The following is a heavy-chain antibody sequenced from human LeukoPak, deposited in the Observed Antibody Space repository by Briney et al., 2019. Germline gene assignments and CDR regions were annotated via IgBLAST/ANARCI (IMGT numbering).Heavy chain of an antibody. V-gene: IGHV1-46*01. CDR1: GYTFTNYQ. CDR3: AEYNWNDGFYAMDV. D-gene: IGHD1-20*01. J-gene: IGHJ6*02. Sequence: ASVKVSCKASGYTFTNYQIYWMRQAPGQGPECVGMISPYGGSTRDAQKFQGRVTMTWDMSTSTFYMELSSLRSDDAAIYYCAEYNWNDGFYAMDVWGQGTTVSVSS. CDR2: ISPYGGST.